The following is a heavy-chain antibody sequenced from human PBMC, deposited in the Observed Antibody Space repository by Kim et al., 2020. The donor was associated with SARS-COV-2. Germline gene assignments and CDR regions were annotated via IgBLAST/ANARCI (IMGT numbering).Heavy chain of an antibody. V-gene: IGHV1-18*01. CDR3: ARDGDSSGYPDY. J-gene: IGHJ4*02. Sequence: SYAQKLQGRVTMTTDTSTSTAYMELRSLRSDDTAVYYCARDGDSSGYPDYWGQGTLVTVSS. D-gene: IGHD3-22*01.